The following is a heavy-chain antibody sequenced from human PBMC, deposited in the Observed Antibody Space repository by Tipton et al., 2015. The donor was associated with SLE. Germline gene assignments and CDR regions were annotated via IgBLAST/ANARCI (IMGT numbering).Heavy chain of an antibody. CDR3: ARGRYCTGPSCYPSPSYDFSPYMDV. D-gene: IGHD2-2*01. CDR1: GGSINSGSYY. CDR2: IYSRGST. Sequence: TLSLTCTVSGGSINSGSYYWSWIRQPAGEGLEWIGRIYSRGSTNYNPSLKSRVTISLDMSKNQFSLKLSSVTAADTAVYYCARGRYCTGPSCYPSPSYDFSPYMDVWGKGTSVSASS. J-gene: IGHJ6*03. V-gene: IGHV4-61*02.